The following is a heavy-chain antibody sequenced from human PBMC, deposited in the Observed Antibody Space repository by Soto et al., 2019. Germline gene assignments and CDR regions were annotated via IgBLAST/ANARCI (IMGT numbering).Heavy chain of an antibody. CDR1: GFTFSSYG. CDR3: AKDRGYYAILTGYSFGYYYYGMDV. CDR2: ISYDGSNK. D-gene: IGHD3-9*01. J-gene: IGHJ6*02. V-gene: IGHV3-30*18. Sequence: GGSLRLSCAASGFTFSSYGMHWVRQAPGKGLEWVAVISYDGSNKYYADSVKGRFTISRDNSKNTLYLQMNSLRAEDTAVYYCAKDRGYYAILTGYSFGYYYYGMDVWGQGTTVTVSS.